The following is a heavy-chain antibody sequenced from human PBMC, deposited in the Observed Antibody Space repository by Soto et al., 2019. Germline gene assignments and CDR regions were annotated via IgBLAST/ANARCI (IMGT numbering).Heavy chain of an antibody. CDR2: MNPNSCNT. D-gene: IGHD4-17*01. CDR1: GYTFTSYD. CDR3: ARGARYGDYDY. V-gene: IGHV1-8*01. J-gene: IGHJ4*02. Sequence: ASVKVSCKASGYTFTSYDINWVRQATGQGLAWMGWMNPNSCNTGYAQKFQGRVTMTRNTSISTAYMELSSLRSEDTAAYYCARGARYGDYDYWGQGTLVTVSS.